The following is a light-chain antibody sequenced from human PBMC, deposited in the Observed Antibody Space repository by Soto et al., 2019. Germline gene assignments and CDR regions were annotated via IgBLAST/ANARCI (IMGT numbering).Light chain of an antibody. CDR1: QSVSTN. CDR2: DAS. CDR3: QQRSNWPLT. Sequence: EVLMTQSPATLXVSPLERATRSFRASQSVSTNLAWYQQKPGQAPRLLIYDASNRATGIPARFSGSGSGTDFTLTISSLEPEDFAVYYCQQRSNWPLTFGGGTKVDIK. J-gene: IGKJ4*01. V-gene: IGKV3-11*01.